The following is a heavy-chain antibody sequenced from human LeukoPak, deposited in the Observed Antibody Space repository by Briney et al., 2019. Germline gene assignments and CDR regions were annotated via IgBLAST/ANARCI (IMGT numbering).Heavy chain of an antibody. CDR3: AKYSTTGYYHPHYGMDV. CDR1: GFTVSSNY. CDR2: ISGSGGST. V-gene: IGHV3-23*01. J-gene: IGHJ6*02. Sequence: GGSLRLSCAASGFTVSSNYMSWVRQAPGKGLEWVSAISGSGGSTYHADSVKGRFTISRDNSKNTLYLQMNSLRAEDTAVYYCAKYSTTGYYHPHYGMDVWGQGTTVTVSS. D-gene: IGHD3-9*01.